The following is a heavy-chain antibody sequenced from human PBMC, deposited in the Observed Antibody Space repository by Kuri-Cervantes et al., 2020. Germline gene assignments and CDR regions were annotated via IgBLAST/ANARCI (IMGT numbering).Heavy chain of an antibody. CDR3: TSGSIYY. V-gene: IGHV3-33*01. CDR2: IWYDGSNK. CDR1: GFTFSSYG. Sequence: GESLKISCAASGFTFSSYGMHWVRQAPGKGLEWVAVIWYDGSNKYYADSVKGRFTISRDNSKNTLYLQMNSLKTEDTAVYYCTSGSIYYWGQGTLVTVSS. D-gene: IGHD6-13*01. J-gene: IGHJ4*02.